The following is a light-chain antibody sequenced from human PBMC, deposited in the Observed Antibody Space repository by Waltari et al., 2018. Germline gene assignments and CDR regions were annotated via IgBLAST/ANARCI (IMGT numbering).Light chain of an antibody. CDR3: QQYGSSPRT. V-gene: IGKV3-20*01. CDR1: QSVSSY. Sequence: EIVLTQSPATLSLSPGERATLSCRASQSVSSYLGWYQQTPGQAPRLLIYDASNRATGIPARFSGSGSGTDFTLTISRLEPEDFAVYYCQQYGSSPRTFGQGTKVEIK. J-gene: IGKJ1*01. CDR2: DAS.